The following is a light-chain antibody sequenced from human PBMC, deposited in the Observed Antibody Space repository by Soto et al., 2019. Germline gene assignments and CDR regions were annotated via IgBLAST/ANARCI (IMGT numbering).Light chain of an antibody. CDR2: DVT. CDR3: SSYISTSTV. CDR1: SSDVGGYNY. J-gene: IGLJ3*02. V-gene: IGLV2-14*03. Sequence: QSALTQPASVSGSPGQSITISCTATSSDVGGYNYVSWYQHHPGKAPKLIIYDVTNRPSGVSIRFSGSKSGNTASLTIAGLQDEDAAHYYCSSYISTSTVFGGGTKLTVL.